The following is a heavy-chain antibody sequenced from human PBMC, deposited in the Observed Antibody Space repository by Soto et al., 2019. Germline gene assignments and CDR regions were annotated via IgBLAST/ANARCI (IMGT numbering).Heavy chain of an antibody. J-gene: IGHJ4*02. Sequence: SETLSLTCSVSGADINTYYWSWIRQPPGKGLEWIGEINHSGSTNYNPSLKSRVTISVDTSKNQFSLKLSSVTAADTAVYYCARVGSEDYFDYWGQGTLVTVSS. D-gene: IGHD1-26*01. CDR1: GADINTYY. CDR3: ARVGSEDYFDY. CDR2: INHSGST. V-gene: IGHV4-34*01.